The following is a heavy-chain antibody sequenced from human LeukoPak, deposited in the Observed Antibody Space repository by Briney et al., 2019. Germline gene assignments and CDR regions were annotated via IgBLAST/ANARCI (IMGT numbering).Heavy chain of an antibody. CDR2: ISGSGGST. D-gene: IGHD3-22*01. J-gene: IGHJ4*02. CDR3: ARKDYYYDSSGYSAVDKYYFDY. V-gene: IGHV3-23*01. CDR1: GFTVSSKY. Sequence: GGSLRLSCTASGFTVSSKYMSWVRQAPGKGLEWVSAISGSGGSTYYADSVKGRFTISVDTSKNQFSLKLSSVTAADTAVYYCARKDYYYDSSGYSAVDKYYFDYWGQGTLVTVSS.